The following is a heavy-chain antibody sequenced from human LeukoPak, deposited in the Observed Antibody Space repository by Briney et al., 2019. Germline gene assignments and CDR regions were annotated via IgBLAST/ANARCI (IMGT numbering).Heavy chain of an antibody. CDR2: IYYSGST. D-gene: IGHD6-13*01. CDR1: GGSISSSSYY. CDR3: ARRSGSPDAFDI. V-gene: IGHV4-39*01. J-gene: IGHJ3*02. Sequence: SETLSLTCTVSGGSISSSSYYWGWIRQPPGKGLEWIGSIYYSGSTYYNPSLKSRVTISVDTSKNQFSLKLSSVTAADTAVYYCARRSGSPDAFDIWGQGTMVTVSS.